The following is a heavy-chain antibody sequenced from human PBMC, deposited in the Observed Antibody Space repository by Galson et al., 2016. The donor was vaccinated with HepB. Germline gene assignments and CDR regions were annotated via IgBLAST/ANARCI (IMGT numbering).Heavy chain of an antibody. CDR2: IFSGDAT. Sequence: SLRLSCAASGFSVSGKYMSWARQAPGKGLEWVSAIFSGDATYSRDSVKGRFTISRDTSKNTLYLQMNNLRAEDTAIYYCEGYSDPFDIWGQGTMVTVSS. CDR3: EGYSDPFDI. D-gene: IGHD3-22*01. CDR1: GFSVSGKY. V-gene: IGHV3-53*01. J-gene: IGHJ3*02.